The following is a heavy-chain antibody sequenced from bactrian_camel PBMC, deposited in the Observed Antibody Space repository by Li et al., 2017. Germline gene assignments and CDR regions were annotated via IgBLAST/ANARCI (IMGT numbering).Heavy chain of an antibody. D-gene: IGHD5*01. V-gene: IGHV3-3*01. CDR3: AADRLVCLSTDTRAEWHY. CDR1: QWPYTSAC. Sequence: HVQLVESGGGSVQAGGSLNLSCVVSQWPYTSACVGWFRQSPGKEREKVAHIYTRPGITQYTDSVKGRFTISHDAAESTTYLQMTSLKPEDTGMYYCAADRLVCLSTDTRAEWHYWGQGTQVTVSS. J-gene: IGHJ4*01. CDR2: IYTRPGIT.